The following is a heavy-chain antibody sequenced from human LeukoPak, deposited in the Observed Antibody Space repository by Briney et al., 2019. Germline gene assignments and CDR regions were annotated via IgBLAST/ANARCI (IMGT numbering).Heavy chain of an antibody. CDR3: AKVHKWRFLEWLSARGAFDF. J-gene: IGHJ3*01. D-gene: IGHD3-3*01. CDR2: ISWNRDYI. Sequence: PGGSLRLSCAASGFTFHDYALHWVRQVPGKGLEWVSGISWNRDYIDYTDSVKGRFTISRDNAKNSLYLQMNSLRPGDTALYYCAKVHKWRFLEWLSARGAFDFWGQGTMVTVSS. CDR1: GFTFHDYA. V-gene: IGHV3-9*01.